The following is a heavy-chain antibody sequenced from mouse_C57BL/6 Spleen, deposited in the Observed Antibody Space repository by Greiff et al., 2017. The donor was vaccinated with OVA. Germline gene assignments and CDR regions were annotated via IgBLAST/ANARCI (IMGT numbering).Heavy chain of an antibody. V-gene: IGHV1-22*01. CDR3: ARRSYYGYDEGYAMDY. CDR2: INPNNGGT. CDR1: GYTFTDYN. J-gene: IGHJ4*01. Sequence: EVQLQQSGPELVKPGASVKMSCKASGYTFTDYNMHWVKQSHGKSLEWIGYINPNNGGTSYNQKFKGKATLTVNKSSSTAYMELRSLTSEDSAVYYCARRSYYGYDEGYAMDYWGQGTSVTVSS. D-gene: IGHD2-2*01.